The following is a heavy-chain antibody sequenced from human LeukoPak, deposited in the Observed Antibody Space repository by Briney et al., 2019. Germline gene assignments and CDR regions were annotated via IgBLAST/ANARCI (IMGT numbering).Heavy chain of an antibody. Sequence: SETLSLTCTVSDGSITNYDWSWVRQPPGRGLEFFEHAHSSGPTNYNPSLRSRVTISIDTSKKHFFLKLKSVTAADTAVYYCARDRLGLVGATRDYYYYMDVWGKGTTVTVSS. CDR2: AHSSGPT. V-gene: IGHV4-59*01. J-gene: IGHJ6*03. CDR1: DGSITNYD. CDR3: ARDRLGLVGATRDYYYYMDV. D-gene: IGHD1-26*01.